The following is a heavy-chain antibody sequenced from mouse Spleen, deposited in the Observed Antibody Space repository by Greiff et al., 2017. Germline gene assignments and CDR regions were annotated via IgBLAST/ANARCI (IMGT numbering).Heavy chain of an antibody. CDR3: ARTNFWYFDV. V-gene: IGHV1-63*01. D-gene: IGHD4-1*02. J-gene: IGHJ1*01. CDR1: GYAFTNYW. Sequence: QVQLQQSGAELVRPGTSVKISCKASGYAFTNYWLGWVKQRPGHGLEWIGDIYPGSGNTYYNEKFKGKATLTADKSSSTAYMQLSSLTSEDSAVYFCARTNFWYFDVWGAGTTVTVSS. CDR2: IYPGSGNT.